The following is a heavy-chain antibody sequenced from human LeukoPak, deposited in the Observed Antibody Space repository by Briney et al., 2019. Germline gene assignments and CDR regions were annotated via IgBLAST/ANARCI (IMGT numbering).Heavy chain of an antibody. V-gene: IGHV1-69*13. CDR2: IIPIFGTA. J-gene: IGHJ4*02. CDR3: ARDWYYGSGSYYSRFDY. Sequence: SVKVSCKASGYTFTSYGISWVRQAPGQGLEWMGGIIPIFGTANYAQKFQGRVTITADESTSTAYMELSSLRSEDTAVYYCARDWYYGSGSYYSRFDYWGQGTLVTVSS. D-gene: IGHD3-10*01. CDR1: GYTFTSYG.